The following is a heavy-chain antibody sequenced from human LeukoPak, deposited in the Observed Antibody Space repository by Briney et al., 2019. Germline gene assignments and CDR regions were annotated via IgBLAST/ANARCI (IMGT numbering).Heavy chain of an antibody. CDR2: ISPSGGSR. Sequence: PGGSLRLSCAASGFILGSCSKSWVRQSPGKGLEWVSAISPSGGSRYYADSVKGRFTISRDNSKNTLYLQMNSLRAEETTIYYCAKFSAFTSNWYKTPFDCWGQGTLVTVSS. J-gene: IGHJ4*02. CDR3: AKFSAFTSNWYKTPFDC. CDR1: GFILGSCS. D-gene: IGHD6-13*01. V-gene: IGHV3-23*01.